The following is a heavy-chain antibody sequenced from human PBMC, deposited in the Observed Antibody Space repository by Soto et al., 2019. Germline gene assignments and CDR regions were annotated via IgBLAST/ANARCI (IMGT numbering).Heavy chain of an antibody. D-gene: IGHD5-12*01. Sequence: GGSLRLSCAASGFTFSSYGMHWVRQAPGKGLEWVAVISYDGSNKYYADSVKGRFTISRDNSKNTLYLQMNSLRAEDTAVYYCAKDYIVATISPDYYYYYYMDVWGKGTTVTVSS. CDR2: ISYDGSNK. J-gene: IGHJ6*03. CDR1: GFTFSSYG. V-gene: IGHV3-30*18. CDR3: AKDYIVATISPDYYYYYYMDV.